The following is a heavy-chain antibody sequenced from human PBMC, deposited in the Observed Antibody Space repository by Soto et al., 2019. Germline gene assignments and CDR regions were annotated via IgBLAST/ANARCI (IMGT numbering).Heavy chain of an antibody. D-gene: IGHD1-26*01. CDR1: GYTFTSYG. V-gene: IGHV1-18*01. CDR2: ISAYNGNT. J-gene: IGHJ4*02. CDR3: ARVGQWELLLANYYFDY. Sequence: QVQLVQSGAEVKKPGASVKVSCKASGYTFTSYGISWVRQAPGQGLEWMGWISAYNGNTNYAQKLQGRVTMTTDTSXSXXYMELRSLRSDDTVVYYCARVGQWELLLANYYFDYWGQGTLVTVSS.